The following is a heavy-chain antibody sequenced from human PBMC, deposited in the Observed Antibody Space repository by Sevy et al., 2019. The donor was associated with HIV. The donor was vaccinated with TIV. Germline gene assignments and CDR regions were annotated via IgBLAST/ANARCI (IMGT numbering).Heavy chain of an antibody. CDR2: IYSAHST. Sequence: GGSLRLSCAASGFTVSTKYMSWVRQAPGKGLEWVSVIYSAHSTYYTDSVKGRFTISRDNSKNTLYLQMNSLRAEDTAVYYCARVKLDYGDYYYFDYWGQGTLVTVSS. D-gene: IGHD4-17*01. V-gene: IGHV3-53*01. CDR1: GFTVSTKY. J-gene: IGHJ4*02. CDR3: ARVKLDYGDYYYFDY.